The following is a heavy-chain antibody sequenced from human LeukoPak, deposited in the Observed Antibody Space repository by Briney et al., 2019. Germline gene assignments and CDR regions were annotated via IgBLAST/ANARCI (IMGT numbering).Heavy chain of an antibody. CDR1: RFTFSNYW. Sequence: GGSLRLSCVASRFTFSNYWMSWVRQAPGKGLEWVSAISGSGGRTYYADSVKGRFTISRDNSKNTLYLQMNSLRAEDTAVYYCAKEREYYDSSGYSGFDYWGQGTLVTVSS. V-gene: IGHV3-23*01. D-gene: IGHD3-22*01. J-gene: IGHJ4*02. CDR3: AKEREYYDSSGYSGFDY. CDR2: ISGSGGRT.